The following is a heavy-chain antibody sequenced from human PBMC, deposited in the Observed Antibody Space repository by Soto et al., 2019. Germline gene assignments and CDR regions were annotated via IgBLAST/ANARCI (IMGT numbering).Heavy chain of an antibody. D-gene: IGHD2-15*01. CDR1: GFTFSSYG. Sequence: GGSLRLSCAASGFTFSSYGMHWVRQAPGKGLEWGAGIWYDGSNKYYADSVKGRFTIPRDNSKNTLYLQMNSLRAEDTAVYYCARDGPSCSGGSCNPVGYYYYMDVWGKGTTVTVSS. CDR2: IWYDGSNK. CDR3: ARDGPSCSGGSCNPVGYYYYMDV. V-gene: IGHV3-33*01. J-gene: IGHJ6*03.